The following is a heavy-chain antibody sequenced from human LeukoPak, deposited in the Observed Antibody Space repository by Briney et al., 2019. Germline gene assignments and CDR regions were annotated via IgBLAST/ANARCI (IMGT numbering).Heavy chain of an antibody. J-gene: IGHJ5*02. V-gene: IGHV3-74*01. CDR2: INSDGSST. D-gene: IGHD2-15*01. CDR1: GFTFSRYW. CDR3: AREYSTGFDP. Sequence: GGSLRLSCAASGFTFSRYWMHWVRQGPGKGLVLVSRINSDGSSTSYADSVKGRFTISRDNAKNTLYLQMNSLRAEDTAVYYCAREYSTGFDPWGQGTLVTVSS.